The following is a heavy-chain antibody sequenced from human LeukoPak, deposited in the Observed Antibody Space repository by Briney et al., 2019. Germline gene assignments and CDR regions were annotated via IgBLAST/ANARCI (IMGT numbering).Heavy chain of an antibody. D-gene: IGHD6-19*01. CDR1: GFTFSSYV. Sequence: GGSLRLSCAASGFTFSSYVMSWVRQAPGKELEWVSGIGGSGGSTYYADSVKGRFTISRDNSKNTLYLQMSGLRAEDTAVYYCAKSTGWYSSADYWGQGTLVTVSS. V-gene: IGHV3-23*01. CDR2: IGGSGGST. J-gene: IGHJ4*02. CDR3: AKSTGWYSSADY.